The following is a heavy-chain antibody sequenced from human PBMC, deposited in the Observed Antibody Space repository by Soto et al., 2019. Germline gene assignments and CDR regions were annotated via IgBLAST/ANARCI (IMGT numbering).Heavy chain of an antibody. CDR3: AKDLRFLEWLSSPLDY. D-gene: IGHD3-3*01. CDR1: GFTFSSYA. Sequence: EVQLLESGGGLVQPGGSLRLSCAASGFTFSSYAMSWVRQAPGKGLEWVSAISGSGGSTYYADSVKGRFTISRDNSKNTLYLQMNSLRDEDTAVYYCAKDLRFLEWLSSPLDYWGQGTLVTVSS. J-gene: IGHJ4*02. CDR2: ISGSGGST. V-gene: IGHV3-23*01.